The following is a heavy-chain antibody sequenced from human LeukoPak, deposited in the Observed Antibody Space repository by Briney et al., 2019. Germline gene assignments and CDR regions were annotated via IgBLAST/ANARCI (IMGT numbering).Heavy chain of an antibody. J-gene: IGHJ4*02. CDR1: GGSISSGGYY. D-gene: IGHD6-13*01. Sequence: PSQTLSLTCTVSGGSISSGGYYWSWIRQPPGKGLEWIGYIYHSGSTYYNPSLKSRVTISVDRSKNQFSLKLSSVTAADTAVYYCARAANIAAAGRDSDYWGQGTLVTVSS. CDR3: ARAANIAAAGRDSDY. CDR2: IYHSGST. V-gene: IGHV4-30-2*01.